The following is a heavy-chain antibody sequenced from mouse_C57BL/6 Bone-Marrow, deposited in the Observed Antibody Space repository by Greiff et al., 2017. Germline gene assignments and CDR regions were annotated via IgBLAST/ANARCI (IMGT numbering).Heavy chain of an antibody. D-gene: IGHD2-3*01. V-gene: IGHV1-81*01. J-gene: IGHJ3*01. Sequence: VKLMESGAELARPGASVKLSCKASGYTFTSYGISWVKQRTGQGLEWIGEIYPRSGNTYYNEKFKGKATLTADKSSSTAYMELRSLTSEDSEVYFCARPDGYFPFAYWGQGTLVTVSA. CDR2: IYPRSGNT. CDR3: ARPDGYFPFAY. CDR1: GYTFTSYG.